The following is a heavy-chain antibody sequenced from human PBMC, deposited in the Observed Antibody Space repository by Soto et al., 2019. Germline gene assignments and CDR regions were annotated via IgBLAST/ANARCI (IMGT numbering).Heavy chain of an antibody. V-gene: IGHV4-4*07. CDR1: GGSISSYY. J-gene: IGHJ6*02. Sequence: PSETLSLTCSVSGGSISSYYWSWFRQPAGKGLEWIGRIYTSGSTNYNPSLKSRVTMSVDTSKNQFSLKLSSVTAADTAVYYCARDTAMGEYYYYGMDVWGQGTTVTVSS. CDR2: IYTSGST. CDR3: ARDTAMGEYYYYGMDV. D-gene: IGHD5-18*01.